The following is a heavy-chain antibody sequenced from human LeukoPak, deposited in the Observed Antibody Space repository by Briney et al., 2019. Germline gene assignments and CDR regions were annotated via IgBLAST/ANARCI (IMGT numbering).Heavy chain of an antibody. V-gene: IGHV4-34*01. Sequence: PPETLSLTCAVYGGSFSGYYWSWIRQPPGKGLEWIGEINHSGSTNYNPSLKSRVTISVDTSKNQFSLKLSSVTAADTAVYYCARGGYTRDGYNYWGQGTLVTVSS. CDR2: INHSGST. D-gene: IGHD5-12*01. CDR3: ARGGYTRDGYNY. J-gene: IGHJ4*02. CDR1: GGSFSGYY.